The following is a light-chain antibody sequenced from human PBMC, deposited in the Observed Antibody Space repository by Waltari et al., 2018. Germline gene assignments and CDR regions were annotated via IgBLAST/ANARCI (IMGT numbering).Light chain of an antibody. CDR3: SSYTSTWV. J-gene: IGLJ3*02. CDR2: DVS. Sequence: QSALTQSASVSGSPGQSTTISCTGTSSDFAVFNYVTWYQQHPGKAPQLMIYDVSKRPSGVSKRFSGSKSGNTASLTISGRQAEDEADYYCSSYTSTWVFGGGTKLTVL. V-gene: IGLV2-14*01. CDR1: SSDFAVFNY.